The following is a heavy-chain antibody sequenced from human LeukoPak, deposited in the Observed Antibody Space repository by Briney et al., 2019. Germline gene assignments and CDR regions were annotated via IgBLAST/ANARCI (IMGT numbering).Heavy chain of an antibody. D-gene: IGHD3-22*01. J-gene: IGHJ3*02. V-gene: IGHV1-24*01. CDR3: ATDQYYYDSSGYPRALHAFDI. CDR1: GYTLTELS. CDR2: FDPEDGET. Sequence: ASVKVSCKVSGYTLTELSMHWVRQAPGKGLEWMGGFDPEDGETIYAQKFQGRVTMTEDTSTDTAYMELSSLRSEDTAVYYCATDQYYYDSSGYPRALHAFDIWGQGTMVTVS.